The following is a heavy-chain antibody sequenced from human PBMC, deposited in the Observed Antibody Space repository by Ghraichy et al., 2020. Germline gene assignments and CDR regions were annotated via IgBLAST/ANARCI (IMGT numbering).Heavy chain of an antibody. CDR1: GFIFSDYY. CDR2: ISASASSM. V-gene: IGHV3-11*01. Sequence: GESLNISCAASGFIFSDYYMTWIRQAPGKGLEWVSYISASASSMYYADSVKGRFTISRDNAKKSLYLQMNSLRGDDTAVYYCARMIRGAEFDYWGQGALVTVSS. D-gene: IGHD3-10*01. CDR3: ARMIRGAEFDY. J-gene: IGHJ4*02.